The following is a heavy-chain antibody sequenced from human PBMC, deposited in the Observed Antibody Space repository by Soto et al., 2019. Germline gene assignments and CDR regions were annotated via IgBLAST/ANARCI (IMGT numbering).Heavy chain of an antibody. V-gene: IGHV3-23*01. CDR1: GFTFNNYA. CDR2: ITGGGAGT. Sequence: EVQLLESGGGLVQPGGSLGLSCAASGFTFNNYAMSWVRQAPGKGLEWVSTITGGGAGTYYADSVKGRFTISRDNSNNTLYLQMNSLRVEDTALYYCAKCFRNYAADNFDNWGQGTLVTVSS. CDR3: AKCFRNYAADNFDN. D-gene: IGHD4-4*01. J-gene: IGHJ4*02.